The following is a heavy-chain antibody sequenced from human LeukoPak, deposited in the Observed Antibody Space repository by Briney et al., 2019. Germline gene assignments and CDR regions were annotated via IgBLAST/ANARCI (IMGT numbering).Heavy chain of an antibody. CDR3: ARARGYYYYYMDV. J-gene: IGHJ6*03. V-gene: IGHV4-34*01. Sequence: SETLSLTCTVSGGSISNYYWSWIRQPPGKGLEWIGEINHSGSTYYNPSLKSRVTISVDTSKNQFSLKLSSVTAADTAVYYCARARGYYYYYMDVWGKGTTVTVSS. CDR1: GGSISNYY. CDR2: INHSGST.